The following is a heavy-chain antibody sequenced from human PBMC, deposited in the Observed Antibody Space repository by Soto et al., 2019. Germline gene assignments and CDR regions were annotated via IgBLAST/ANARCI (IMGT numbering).Heavy chain of an antibody. CDR2: ISSSSSTI. CDR3: AISFAGTCTNGVRVY. J-gene: IGHJ4*02. Sequence: GGSLRLSCAASGFAFSSYSTNWVRQAPGKGLEWVSYISSSSSTIYYADSVKGRFTISRDNAKNSLYLQMNSLRAEDTAVYYCAISFAGTCTNGVRVYCGQGSLVTVS. D-gene: IGHD2-8*01. CDR1: GFAFSSYS. V-gene: IGHV3-48*01.